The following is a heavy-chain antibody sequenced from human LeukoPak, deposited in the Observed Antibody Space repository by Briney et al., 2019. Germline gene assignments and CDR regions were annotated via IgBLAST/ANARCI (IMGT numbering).Heavy chain of an antibody. J-gene: IGHJ4*02. CDR3: ARGLGAYDYVWGSYRLTLFDY. Sequence: YYPSSVKGRFTISRDNGKNSLYLQMNSLRAEDTAVYYCARGLGAYDYVWGSYRLTLFDYWGQGTLVTVSS. D-gene: IGHD3-16*02. V-gene: IGHV3-21*01.